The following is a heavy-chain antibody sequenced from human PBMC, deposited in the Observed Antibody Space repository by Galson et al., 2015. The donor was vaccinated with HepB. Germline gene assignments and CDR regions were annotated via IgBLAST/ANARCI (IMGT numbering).Heavy chain of an antibody. Sequence: LRLSCAASGFTLNNYWMHWVRQAPGKGLVWVSRINTDGSRTAHADSVKGRLTISRDNAKNTVYLQMNSLRAEDTAVYYCARDMSSGGFGLDVWGQGTTVTVSS. V-gene: IGHV3-74*01. CDR3: ARDMSSGGFGLDV. CDR1: GFTLNNYW. CDR2: INTDGSRT. D-gene: IGHD2-15*01. J-gene: IGHJ6*02.